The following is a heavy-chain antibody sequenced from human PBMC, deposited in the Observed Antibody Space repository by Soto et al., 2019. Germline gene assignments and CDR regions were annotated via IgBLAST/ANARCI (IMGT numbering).Heavy chain of an antibody. CDR2: VYSGGTT. J-gene: IGHJ2*01. CDR3: AKHPCNPRVTPYCYFDV. D-gene: IGHD5-18*01. Sequence: QLQLQESGPGLVKASETLSLTCTVSGDPISRRANYWGWVRQSPGRGLEGIGSVYSGGTTYFNPSLKSSGAISADTSKNALSLRLSTVTATDTAAYYCAKHPCNPRVTPYCYFDVWGSGTPVAVS. CDR1: GDPISRRANY. V-gene: IGHV4-39*01.